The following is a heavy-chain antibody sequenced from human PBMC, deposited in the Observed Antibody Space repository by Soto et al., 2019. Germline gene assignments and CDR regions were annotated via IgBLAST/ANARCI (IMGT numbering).Heavy chain of an antibody. CDR3: ARFIGGAYGMDV. Sequence: ASVKVSCTASGYTFTSYGISWVRQAPGQRLEWMAWINVANGNTKDSQKFQGRVTITRDTSASTAYMELSSLTSEDTAVYYCARFIGGAYGMDVWGQGTTVTVSS. J-gene: IGHJ6*02. CDR1: GYTFTSYG. D-gene: IGHD2-15*01. CDR2: INVANGNT. V-gene: IGHV1-3*01.